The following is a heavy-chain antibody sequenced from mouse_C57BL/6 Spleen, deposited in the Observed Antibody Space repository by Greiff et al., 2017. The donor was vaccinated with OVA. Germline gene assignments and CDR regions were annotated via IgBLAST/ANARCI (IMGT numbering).Heavy chain of an antibody. CDR1: GYSITSGYY. V-gene: IGHV3-6*01. CDR2: ISYDGSN. Sequence: EVQLQQSGPGLVKPSQSLSLTCSVTGYSITSGYYWNWIRQFPGNKLEWMGYISYDGSNNYNPSLKNRISITRDTSKNQFFLKLNSVTTEDTATYYCARDRGYSNYGPFAYWGQGTLVTVSA. J-gene: IGHJ3*01. CDR3: ARDRGYSNYGPFAY. D-gene: IGHD2-5*01.